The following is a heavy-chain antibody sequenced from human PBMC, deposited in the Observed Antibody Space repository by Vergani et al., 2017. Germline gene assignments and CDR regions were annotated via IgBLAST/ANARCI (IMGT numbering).Heavy chain of an antibody. J-gene: IGHJ4*02. D-gene: IGHD3-3*01. CDR3: ARERNAYYDFWSGYYTQYYFDY. V-gene: IGHV1-69*12. CDR1: GGTFSSYA. CDR2: IIPIFGTA. Sequence: QVQLVQSGAEVKKPGSSVKVSCKASGGTFSSYAISWVRQAPGQGLEWMGGIIPIFGTANYAQKFQGRVTITADESTSTAYMELSSLRSEDTALYYCARERNAYYDFWSGYYTQYYFDYWGQGTLVTVSS.